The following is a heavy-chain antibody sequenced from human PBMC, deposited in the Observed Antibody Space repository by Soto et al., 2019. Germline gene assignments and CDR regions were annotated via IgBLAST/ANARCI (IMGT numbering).Heavy chain of an antibody. CDR1: GFTFSSFW. CDR3: ARDSGYTYGDVYFDF. D-gene: IGHD3-22*01. CDR2: LNSDGNTR. Sequence: EVQLVESGGGLVQPGGSLTLSCATSGFTFSSFWMHWVRQAPGKGPVWVSRLNSDGNTRTYADSVKGRFTISRDSAKNTLYLQMNSLRAEDTAMYYCARDSGYTYGDVYFDFWGQGTLVTVSS. J-gene: IGHJ4*02. V-gene: IGHV3-74*01.